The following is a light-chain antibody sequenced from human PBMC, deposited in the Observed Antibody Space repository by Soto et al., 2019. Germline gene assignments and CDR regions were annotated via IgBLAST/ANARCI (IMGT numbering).Light chain of an antibody. Sequence: QLVLTQSPSASASLGASVNLTCTLSSGHSSYAIAWHQQQPEKGPRYLMRFDSDGTHTKGDGIPDRFSGSSSGAERYLAISGLQFEDEADYYCQTWDTGTVVFGGGTKLTVL. CDR1: SGHSSYA. CDR3: QTWDTGTVV. J-gene: IGLJ2*01. CDR2: FDSDGTH. V-gene: IGLV4-69*01.